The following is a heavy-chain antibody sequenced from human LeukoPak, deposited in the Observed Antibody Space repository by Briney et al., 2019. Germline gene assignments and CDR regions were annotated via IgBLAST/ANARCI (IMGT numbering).Heavy chain of an antibody. CDR1: GFTFSTYW. D-gene: IGHD3-22*01. CDR2: INNDGSNT. J-gene: IGHJ4*02. Sequence: GGSLRLSCAASGFTFSTYWMHWVRQAPGKGLVWVSRINNDGSNTRDADSVKGRFTISRDNAKNSLYLQMNSLRAEDTAVYYCARETNYYDSSGYYRYFDYWGQGTLVTVSS. V-gene: IGHV3-74*01. CDR3: ARETNYYDSSGYYRYFDY.